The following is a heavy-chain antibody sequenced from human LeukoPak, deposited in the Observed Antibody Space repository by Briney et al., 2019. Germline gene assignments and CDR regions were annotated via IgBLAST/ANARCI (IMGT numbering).Heavy chain of an antibody. CDR3: TTDLPGIMITFGGVIVRSY. D-gene: IGHD3-16*02. V-gene: IGHV3-15*01. Sequence: GGSLRLSCAASGFTFSNAWMSWVRQAPGKGLEWVGRIKSKTDGGTTDYAAPVKGRFTISRDDSKNTLYLQMNSLKTEDTAVYYCTTDLPGIMITFGGVIVRSYWGQGTLVTVSS. J-gene: IGHJ4*02. CDR1: GFTFSNAW. CDR2: IKSKTDGGTT.